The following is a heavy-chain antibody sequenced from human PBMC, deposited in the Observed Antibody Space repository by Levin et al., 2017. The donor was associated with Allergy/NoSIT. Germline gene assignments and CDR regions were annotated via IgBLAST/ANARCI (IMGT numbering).Heavy chain of an antibody. Sequence: PGGSLRLSCAASGFTFSSYSMNWVRQAPGKGLEWVSYISSSSSTIYYADSVKGRFTISRDNAKNSLYLQMNSLRAEDTAVYYCAREYDYVWGSYRNYYGMDVWGQGTTVTVSS. V-gene: IGHV3-48*04. CDR2: ISSSSSTI. CDR1: GFTFSSYS. CDR3: AREYDYVWGSYRNYYGMDV. D-gene: IGHD3-16*02. J-gene: IGHJ6*02.